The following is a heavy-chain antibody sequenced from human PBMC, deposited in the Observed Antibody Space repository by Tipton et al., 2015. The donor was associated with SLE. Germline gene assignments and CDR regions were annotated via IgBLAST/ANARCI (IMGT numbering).Heavy chain of an antibody. J-gene: IGHJ4*02. D-gene: IGHD6-25*01. CDR1: GFTFSSYA. V-gene: IGHV3-30*04. Sequence: SLRLSCAASGFTFSSYAMHWVRQAPVTGLEWVAVISYDGSNKYYADSVKGRFTISRDNSKNTLYLQMNSLRAEDTAVYYCARDRRSSARVHFDYWGQGTLVTVSS. CDR3: ARDRRSSARVHFDY. CDR2: ISYDGSNK.